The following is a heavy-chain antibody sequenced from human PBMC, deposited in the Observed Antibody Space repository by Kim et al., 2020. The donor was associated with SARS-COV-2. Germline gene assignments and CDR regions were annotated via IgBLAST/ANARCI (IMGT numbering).Heavy chain of an antibody. Sequence: SVKVSCKASGGTFSSYAISWVRQAPGQGLEWMGGIIPIFGTANYAQKFQGRVTITAYESTSTAYMELSSLRSEDTAVYYCARGWGITMVRGVIMPSKLYDWFDPWGQGTLVTVSS. D-gene: IGHD3-10*01. J-gene: IGHJ5*02. CDR2: IIPIFGTA. V-gene: IGHV1-69*13. CDR1: GGTFSSYA. CDR3: ARGWGITMVRGVIMPSKLYDWFDP.